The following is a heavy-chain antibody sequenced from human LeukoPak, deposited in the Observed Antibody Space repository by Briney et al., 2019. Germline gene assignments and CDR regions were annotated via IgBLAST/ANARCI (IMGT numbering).Heavy chain of an antibody. D-gene: IGHD3-10*01. CDR1: GFTFSDYY. J-gene: IGHJ1*01. V-gene: IGHV3-11*01. Sequence: GGSLRLSCAASGFTFSDYYMSWIRQAPGKGLEWVSYISSSGSTIYYADSVKGRFTISRDNAKNSLYLQMNSLRAEDTAAYYCAREGYYGSRYFQHWGQGTLVTVSS. CDR3: AREGYYGSRYFQH. CDR2: ISSSGSTI.